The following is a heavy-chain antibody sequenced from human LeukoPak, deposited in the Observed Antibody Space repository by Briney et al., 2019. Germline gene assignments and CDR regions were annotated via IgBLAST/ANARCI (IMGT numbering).Heavy chain of an antibody. CDR2: INHSGST. J-gene: IGHJ6*03. Sequence: SETLSLTCAVYGGSFSGYYWSWIRQPPGKGLEWIREINHSGSTNYNPSLKSRVTISVDTSKNQFSLKLSSVTAADTAVYYCARTVTTTKSDFYYYYMDVWGKGTTVTVSS. CDR1: GGSFSGYY. D-gene: IGHD4-17*01. V-gene: IGHV4-34*01. CDR3: ARTVTTTKSDFYYYYMDV.